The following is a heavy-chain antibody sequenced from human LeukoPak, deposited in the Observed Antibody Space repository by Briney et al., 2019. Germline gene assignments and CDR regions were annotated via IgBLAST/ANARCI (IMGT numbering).Heavy chain of an antibody. V-gene: IGHV4-34*01. CDR2: INHSGST. CDR3: ATGLYSSSSGDY. D-gene: IGHD6-6*01. CDR1: GGSFSGYY. J-gene: IGHJ4*02. Sequence: TSETLSLTCAVYGGSFSGYYWSWIRQPPGKGLEWIGEINHSGSTNYNPSLKSRVTISVDTSKNQFSLKLSSVTAADTAVYYCATGLYSSSSGDYWGQGTLVTVSS.